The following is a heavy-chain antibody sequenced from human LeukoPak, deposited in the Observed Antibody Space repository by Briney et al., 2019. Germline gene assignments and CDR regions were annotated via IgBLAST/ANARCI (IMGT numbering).Heavy chain of an antibody. CDR1: GFTFSSYA. V-gene: IGHV3-30-3*01. Sequence: GGSLRLSCAASGFTFSSYAMHWVRQAPGKGLEWVAVISYDGSNKYYADSVKGRFTISRDNSKNTLYLQMNSLRAEDTAVYYCARDPLARRITMIVVDDAFDIWGLGTMVTVSS. J-gene: IGHJ3*02. CDR2: ISYDGSNK. CDR3: ARDPLARRITMIVVDDAFDI. D-gene: IGHD3-22*01.